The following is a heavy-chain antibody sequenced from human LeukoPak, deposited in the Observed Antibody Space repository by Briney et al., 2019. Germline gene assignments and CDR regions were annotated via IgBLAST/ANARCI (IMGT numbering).Heavy chain of an antibody. D-gene: IGHD1-26*01. CDR3: ARGATPYYYFDY. V-gene: IGHV4-59*01. CDR2: IYYTGGT. CDR1: GGSISSYD. Sequence: SETLSLTCTVSGGSISSYDWIWIRQPPGKGLEWIGYIYYTGGTNYIPSLKSRVTISLDTSKSQFSLKLNSVTAADTAVYYCARGATPYYYFDYWGQGTLVTVSS. J-gene: IGHJ4*02.